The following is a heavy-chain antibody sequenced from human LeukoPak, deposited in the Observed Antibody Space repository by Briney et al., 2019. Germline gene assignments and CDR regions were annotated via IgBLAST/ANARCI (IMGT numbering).Heavy chain of an antibody. D-gene: IGHD1-14*01. J-gene: IGHJ6*03. V-gene: IGHV1-58*01. Sequence: GASVKVSCKASGFTFTSSAVQWVRQARGQRLEWIGWIVVGSGNTNYAQKFQERVTITRDMSTSTAYMELSSLRSEDTALYYCAADRGGTHTPNYYYYMGVWGKGTTVTVSS. CDR1: GFTFTSSA. CDR2: IVVGSGNT. CDR3: AADRGGTHTPNYYYYMGV.